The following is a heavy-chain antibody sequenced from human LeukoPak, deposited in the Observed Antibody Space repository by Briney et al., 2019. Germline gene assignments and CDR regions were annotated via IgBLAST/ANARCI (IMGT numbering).Heavy chain of an antibody. D-gene: IGHD3-22*01. CDR2: INNDGSVT. CDR1: GFTFSRYW. J-gene: IGHJ3*02. V-gene: IGHV3-74*01. CDR3: ARDYDSSGYYEAAAFDI. Sequence: PGGSLRLSCAASGFTFSRYWMHWVRQAPGKGLVWVSRINNDGSVTTYADSVRGRFTISRDNAKNTLYLQMNSLRAEDTAIYYCARDYDSSGYYEAAAFDIWGQGTMVTVSS.